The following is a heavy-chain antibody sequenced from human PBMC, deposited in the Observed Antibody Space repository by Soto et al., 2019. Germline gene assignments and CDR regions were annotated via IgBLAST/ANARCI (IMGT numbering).Heavy chain of an antibody. V-gene: IGHV1-46*01. CDR1: GYTFTSYY. J-gene: IGHJ3*02. D-gene: IGHD2-15*01. CDR3: VKDTGGETCSGGSCYSTVADSFDI. CDR2: INPSGGST. Sequence: ASVKVSCKASGYTFTSYYMHWVRQAPGQGLEWMGIINPSGGSTSYAQKFEGRFTMTRDTSTSTVYMELSSLRSEVTAVYYCVKDTGGETCSGGSCYSTVADSFDIWGQGTLVTVSS.